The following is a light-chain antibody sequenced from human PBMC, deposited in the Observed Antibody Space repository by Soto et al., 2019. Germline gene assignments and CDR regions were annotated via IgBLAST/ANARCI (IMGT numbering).Light chain of an antibody. J-gene: IGLJ3*02. CDR3: ETGDSNTRV. V-gene: IGLV4-60*02. CDR2: LEGSGSY. CDR1: SGHSSYI. Sequence: QLVLTQSSSASASLGSSVKLTCTLSSGHSSYIIAWHQQQPGKAHRYLMKLEGSGSYNKVSGVPDRFSGSSSGADRYLTISNLQFEDEADYYCETGDSNTRVFGGGTKLTVL.